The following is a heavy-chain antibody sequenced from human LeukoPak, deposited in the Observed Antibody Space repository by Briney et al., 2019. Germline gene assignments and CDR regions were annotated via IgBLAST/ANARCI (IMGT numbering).Heavy chain of an antibody. D-gene: IGHD3-22*01. CDR1: GFSFSSHG. J-gene: IGHJ4*02. V-gene: IGHV3-20*04. CDR3: ARDPYDSSGYRTYYFDY. Sequence: GGSLRLSCAASGFSFSSHGMSWVRQAPGKGLEWVSGINWNGGSTGYADSVKGRFTISRDNAKNSLYLQMNSLRAEDTALYYCARDPYDSSGYRTYYFDYWGQGTLVTVSS. CDR2: INWNGGST.